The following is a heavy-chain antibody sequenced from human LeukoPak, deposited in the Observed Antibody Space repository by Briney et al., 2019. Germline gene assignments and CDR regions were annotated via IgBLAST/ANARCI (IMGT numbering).Heavy chain of an antibody. J-gene: IGHJ1*01. D-gene: IGHD2-15*01. CDR1: GYTLTSFS. Sequence: ASVKVSCKASGYTLTSFSISWVRQAPGHGLEWMGWISAYNGYKDYAQELQGRVTMTTDTSTNTAYMELRSLRSDDTAVYYCVRGDCSGVSCYLPEYFRHWGQGTLVTVSS. CDR2: ISAYNGYK. V-gene: IGHV1-18*01. CDR3: VRGDCSGVSCYLPEYFRH.